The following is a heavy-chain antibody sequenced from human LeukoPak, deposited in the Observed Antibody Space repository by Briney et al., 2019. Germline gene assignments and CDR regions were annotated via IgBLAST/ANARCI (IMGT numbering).Heavy chain of an antibody. Sequence: PGGSLRLSCAASGFTFSTYTMNWVRQAPGKGLEWVSSISSSGSYIFYADSVKGRFTISRDNAKNSLYLRMNSLRAEDTAVYYCASEYYGAEMSFDYWGQGTLVTVSS. V-gene: IGHV3-21*01. D-gene: IGHD3-10*01. CDR1: GFTFSTYT. CDR2: ISSSGSYI. CDR3: ASEYYGAEMSFDY. J-gene: IGHJ4*02.